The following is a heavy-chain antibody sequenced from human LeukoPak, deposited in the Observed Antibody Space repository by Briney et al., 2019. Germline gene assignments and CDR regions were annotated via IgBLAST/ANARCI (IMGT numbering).Heavy chain of an antibody. CDR3: ARQVGGAADY. D-gene: IGHD1-26*01. CDR2: ISSSSSYI. V-gene: IGHV3-21*01. CDR1: GFTFSTYN. Sequence: GGSLRLSCAASGFTFSTYNMDWVRQGPGKGLEWVSSISSSSSYIYYADSVKGRFTISRDNAKNSLYLQMNSLRAEDTAVYYCARQVGGAADYWGQGTLVTVSS. J-gene: IGHJ4*02.